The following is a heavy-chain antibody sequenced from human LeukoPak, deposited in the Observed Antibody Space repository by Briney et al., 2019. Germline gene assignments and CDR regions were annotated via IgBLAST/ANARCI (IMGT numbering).Heavy chain of an antibody. CDR2: ISDSGDNT. V-gene: IGHV3-23*01. CDR1: GFIFSSYS. J-gene: IGHJ4*02. D-gene: IGHD3-3*01. CDR3: AKANSITIFGVISPVDY. Sequence: GGSLRLSCAASGFIFSSYSMNWVRQAPGKGLECVSTISDSGDNTYYADSVKGRFTISRDNSKNTLYLQMNSLRAEDTAVYYCAKANSITIFGVISPVDYWGQGTLVTVSS.